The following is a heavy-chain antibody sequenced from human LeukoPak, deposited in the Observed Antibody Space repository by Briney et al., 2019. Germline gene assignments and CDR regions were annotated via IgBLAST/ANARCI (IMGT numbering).Heavy chain of an antibody. V-gene: IGHV4-59*08. CDR3: ARSSVHYDYVWGSYRPSWFDP. CDR1: GGSISSYY. D-gene: IGHD3-16*02. Sequence: SETLSLTCTVSGGSISSYYWSWIRQPPGKGLEWIGYIYYSGSTNYNPSLKSRVTISVDTSKNQFSLKLSSVTAADTAVYYCARSSVHYDYVWGSYRPSWFDPWGQGTLVTVSS. CDR2: IYYSGST. J-gene: IGHJ5*02.